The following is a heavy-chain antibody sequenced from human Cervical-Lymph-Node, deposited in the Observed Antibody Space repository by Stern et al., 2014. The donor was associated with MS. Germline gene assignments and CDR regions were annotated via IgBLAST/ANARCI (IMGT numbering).Heavy chain of an antibody. CDR2: IDWDDDK. CDR3: ARTLRDGYNKGYFEY. D-gene: IGHD5-24*01. V-gene: IGHV2-70*04. CDR1: GFSLSTSEMR. Sequence: TLKESGPALVKPTQTLTLTCTFSGFSLSTSEMRVSWLRQPQGNALASLARIDWDDDKFYSASLKSRLTISKDTSKNQVVLTMTNMDPVDTATYYCARTLRDGYNKGYFEYWGQGTLVTVSS. J-gene: IGHJ4*02.